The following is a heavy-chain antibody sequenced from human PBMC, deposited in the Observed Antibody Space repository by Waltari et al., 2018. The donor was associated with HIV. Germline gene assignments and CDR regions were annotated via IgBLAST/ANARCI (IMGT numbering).Heavy chain of an antibody. CDR3: ARAHITMIRGGNAFDI. CDR1: GFTFSSYE. CDR2: ISRSGSTI. Sequence: EVQLVESGGGLVQPGGSLRLSCAASGFTFSSYEMNWVRQAPGKGVEWVSDISRSGSTIHYTDSVKGRFTISRDNAKNSLYLRMNSLRAEDTAVYYCARAHITMIRGGNAFDIWGQGTMVTVSS. J-gene: IGHJ3*02. D-gene: IGHD3-10*01. V-gene: IGHV3-48*03.